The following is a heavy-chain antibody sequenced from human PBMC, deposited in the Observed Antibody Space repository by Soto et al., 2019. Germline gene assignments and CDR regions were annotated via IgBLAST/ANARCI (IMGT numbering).Heavy chain of an antibody. CDR3: ARADRSVLAATANWFDP. V-gene: IGHV4-31*03. D-gene: IGHD2-15*01. CDR1: GGSISSGGYY. Sequence: QVQLQESGPGLVKPSQTLSLTCTVSGGSISSGGYYWSWIRQHPGKGLEWIGYIYYSGSTYYNPSLKGRVTISVDTSKNQFSLKLSSVTAADTAVYYCARADRSVLAATANWFDPWGQGTLVTVSS. J-gene: IGHJ5*02. CDR2: IYYSGST.